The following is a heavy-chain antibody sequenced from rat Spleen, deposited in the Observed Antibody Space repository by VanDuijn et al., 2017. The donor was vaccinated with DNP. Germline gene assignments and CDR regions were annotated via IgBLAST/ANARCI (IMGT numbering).Heavy chain of an antibody. Sequence: EVQLVESGGGLVQPGRSLKVSCAASGFTFSNYDMAWVRQAPTKGLEWVASITSSGVTTYYRDSVKGRFTVSRDNAKSTLYLQMDSLRSEDTATYYCARQLWYWGQGVMVTVSS. CDR3: ARQLWY. CDR1: GFTFSNYD. V-gene: IGHV5-25*01. D-gene: IGHD3-2*01. J-gene: IGHJ2*01. CDR2: ITSSGVTT.